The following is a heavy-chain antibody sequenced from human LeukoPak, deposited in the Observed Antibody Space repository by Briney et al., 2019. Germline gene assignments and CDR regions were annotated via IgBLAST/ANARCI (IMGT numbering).Heavy chain of an antibody. J-gene: IGHJ4*02. CDR2: ISGSGGST. CDR3: AKDKGGGYSGYDWGISDY. V-gene: IGHV3-23*01. CDR1: GFTFSSYA. D-gene: IGHD5-12*01. Sequence: GGSLRLSCAASGFTFSSYAMSWVRQAPGKGLEWVSAISGSGGSTYYADSVKGRFTISRDNSKNTLYLQMNSLRAEDTAVYYCAKDKGGGYSGYDWGISDYWGQGTLVTVSS.